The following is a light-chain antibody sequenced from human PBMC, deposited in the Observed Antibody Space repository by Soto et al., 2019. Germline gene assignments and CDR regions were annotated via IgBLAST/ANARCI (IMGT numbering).Light chain of an antibody. CDR3: QQYGGSPRT. Sequence: EIVLTQSPGTLSLSPGDRATLSCRASQSVSNNYLAWYQQKPGQAPRLLIYGASGRATDIPDRFSGSGSGTDFSLTISRLEPEDFAVYYCQQYGGSPRTFGQGTKVDIK. V-gene: IGKV3-20*01. CDR1: QSVSNNY. CDR2: GAS. J-gene: IGKJ1*01.